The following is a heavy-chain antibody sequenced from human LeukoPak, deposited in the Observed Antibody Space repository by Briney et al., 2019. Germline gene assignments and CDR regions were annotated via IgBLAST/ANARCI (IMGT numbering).Heavy chain of an antibody. CDR2: INHSGST. CDR1: GGSFSGYY. CDR3: ATSDYGYFDY. J-gene: IGHJ4*02. D-gene: IGHD3-10*01. V-gene: IGHV4-34*01. Sequence: SETLSLTCAVYGGSFSGYYWSWIRQPPGKGLEWIGEINHSGSTNYNPSLKSRVTISVDTSENQFSLKLSSVTAADTAVYYCATSDYGYFDYWGQGTLVTVSS.